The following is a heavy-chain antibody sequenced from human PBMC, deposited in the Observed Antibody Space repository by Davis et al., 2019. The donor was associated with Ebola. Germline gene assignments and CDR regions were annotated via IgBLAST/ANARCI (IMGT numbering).Heavy chain of an antibody. D-gene: IGHD3-9*01. CDR2: ISPYNGHT. V-gene: IGHV1-18*01. Sequence: AASVKVSCKASGYSFASYSVTWVRRAPGQGLEWIGWISPYNGHTSYAQKFQGRVSMTTDTSTSTAYMELRSLRSDDTAVYYCARDGYDILTGYYHFDYWGQGTLVTVSS. CDR1: GYSFASYS. CDR3: ARDGYDILTGYYHFDY. J-gene: IGHJ4*02.